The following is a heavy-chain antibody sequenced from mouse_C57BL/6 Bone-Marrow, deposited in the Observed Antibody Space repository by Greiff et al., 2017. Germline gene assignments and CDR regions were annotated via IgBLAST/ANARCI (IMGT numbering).Heavy chain of an antibody. CDR2: ISYDGSN. CDR1: GYSITSGYY. J-gene: IGHJ2*01. CDR3: ARDHDGYYVDYFDY. V-gene: IGHV3-6*01. Sequence: QLQESGPGLVKPSQSLSLTCSVTGYSITSGYYWNWIRQFPGNKLEWMGYISYDGSNNYNPSLKNRISITRDTSKNQFFLKLNSVTTEDTATYYCARDHDGYYVDYFDYWGQGTTLTVSS. D-gene: IGHD2-3*01.